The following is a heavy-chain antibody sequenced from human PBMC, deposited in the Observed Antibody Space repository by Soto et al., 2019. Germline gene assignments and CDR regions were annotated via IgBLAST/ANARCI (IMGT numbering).Heavy chain of an antibody. J-gene: IGHJ4*02. CDR2: ISAYNGNT. V-gene: IGHV1-18*01. CDR3: ARAVGATTPLGFEDRIIDY. Sequence: ASVKVSCKASGYTFTSYGISWVRQAPGQGLEWMGWISAYNGNTNYAQKLQGRVTMTTDTSTSTAYMELRSLRSDDTAVYYCARAVGATTPLGFEDRIIDYWGQGPLVTVSS. D-gene: IGHD1-26*01. CDR1: GYTFTSYG.